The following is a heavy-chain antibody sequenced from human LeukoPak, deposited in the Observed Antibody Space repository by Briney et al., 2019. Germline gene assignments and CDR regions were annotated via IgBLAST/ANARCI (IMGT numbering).Heavy chain of an antibody. CDR3: ARSPGDLPPYFDY. Sequence: AAVKVSCKASGYTFTSYGIRWVRQAPGQGLEWMGWISGYNGNTNYAQKVQGRVTMTTDTSTSTAYMELRSLRSDDTAVYYCARSPGDLPPYFDYWGQGTLVTVSS. V-gene: IGHV1-18*01. CDR1: GYTFTSYG. J-gene: IGHJ4*02. D-gene: IGHD4-17*01. CDR2: ISGYNGNT.